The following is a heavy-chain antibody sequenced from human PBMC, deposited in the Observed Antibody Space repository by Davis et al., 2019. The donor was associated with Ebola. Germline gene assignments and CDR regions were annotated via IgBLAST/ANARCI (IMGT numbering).Heavy chain of an antibody. V-gene: IGHV4-59*01. J-gene: IGHJ4*02. CDR2: IYYSGST. CDR1: GGSISSYY. CDR3: ARGFKPFDY. Sequence: MPSETLSLTCTVSGGSISSYYWSWIRQPPGKGLEWIGYIYYSGSTNYHPSLKSRVTISVDTSKNQFSLNLSSVTAADTAVYYCARGFKPFDYWGQGTLVTVSS. D-gene: IGHD1-14*01.